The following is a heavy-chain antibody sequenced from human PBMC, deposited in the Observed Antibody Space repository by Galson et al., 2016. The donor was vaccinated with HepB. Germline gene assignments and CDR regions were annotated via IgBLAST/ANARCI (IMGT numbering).Heavy chain of an antibody. CDR3: ARIDYSIVYFDY. V-gene: IGHV4-39*06. J-gene: IGHJ4*02. CDR1: GGSPNRNAYY. CDR2: IYYSGNT. Sequence: SETLSLTCTVSGGSPNRNAYYWDWIRQPPGKGLEWIGTIYYSGNTYYNPSLKSRVTISVDTSKNQFPLKLSSVTAADTAVYYCARIDYSIVYFDYWGQGTLATVSS. D-gene: IGHD4-11*01.